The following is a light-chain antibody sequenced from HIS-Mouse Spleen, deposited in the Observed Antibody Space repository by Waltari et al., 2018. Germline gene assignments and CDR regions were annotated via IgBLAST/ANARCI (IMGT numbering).Light chain of an antibody. Sequence: DIQMTQSPSYLSASVGDRVTITCQASQDISNYLNWYQQKPGKAPKLLIYDASNLETGVPSRFSGSGSGTDFTFTISSLQPEDIATYYCQQYDNLPLTFGGGTK. CDR3: QQYDNLPLT. CDR2: DAS. CDR1: QDISNY. J-gene: IGKJ4*01. V-gene: IGKV1-33*01.